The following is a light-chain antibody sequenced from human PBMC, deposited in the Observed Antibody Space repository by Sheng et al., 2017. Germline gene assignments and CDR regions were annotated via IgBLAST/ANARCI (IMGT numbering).Light chain of an antibody. CDR1: QSVSFN. CDR2: GAS. V-gene: IGKV3-15*01. J-gene: IGKJ2*03. CDR3: QQYNNWPPYS. Sequence: EIVMTQSPATLSVSPGERATLSCRASQSVSFNLAWYQQRPGQVPRLLIYGASTRVTGIPARFSGSGSGTEFTLTITSPQSEDSAVYYCQQYNNWPPYSFGQGTKLEIK.